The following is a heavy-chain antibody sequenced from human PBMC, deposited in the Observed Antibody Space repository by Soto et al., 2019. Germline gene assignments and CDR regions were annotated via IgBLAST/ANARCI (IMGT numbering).Heavy chain of an antibody. J-gene: IGHJ6*02. V-gene: IGHV1-46*01. CDR2: INPSGGST. CDR3: ARGPEYDYVWGSYRYPFYYYYGMDV. Sequence: QVQLVQSGAEVKKPGASVKVSCKASGYTFTSYYMHWVRQAPGQGLEWMGIINPSGGSTSYAQKFQGRVTMTRDTSTSTVYMELSSLRSEDTAVYYCARGPEYDYVWGSYRYPFYYYYGMDVWGQGTTVTVFS. D-gene: IGHD3-16*02. CDR1: GYTFTSYY.